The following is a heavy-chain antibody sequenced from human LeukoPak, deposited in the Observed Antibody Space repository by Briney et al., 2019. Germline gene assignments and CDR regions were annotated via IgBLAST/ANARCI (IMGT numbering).Heavy chain of an antibody. D-gene: IGHD3-10*01. CDR3: GRDATMVRGVIIEYNWFDP. Sequence: SETLSLTCTVSGGSISSYYWSWIRQPAGKGLEWIGRIYTSGSTNYNPSLKRRVTMSVDTSKNQFSLKLSSVTAADTAVYYCGRDATMVRGVIIEYNWFDPWGQGTLATVSS. CDR2: IYTSGST. J-gene: IGHJ5*02. CDR1: GGSISSYY. V-gene: IGHV4-4*07.